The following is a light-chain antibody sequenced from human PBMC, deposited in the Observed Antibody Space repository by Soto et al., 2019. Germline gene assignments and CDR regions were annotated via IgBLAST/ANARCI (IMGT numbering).Light chain of an antibody. V-gene: IGKV1-17*01. CDR2: EAS. J-gene: IGKJ4*01. CDR3: LQHNDYPRT. Sequence: DIQMTQSPSSLSASVGDRVTISCRASQGINNDLGWYQQKPGKAPKRLIYEASTLQSGVPSRFSGSGSGTEFTPTISSLQPEDFATYYCLQHNDYPRTFGGGTQVAIK. CDR1: QGINND.